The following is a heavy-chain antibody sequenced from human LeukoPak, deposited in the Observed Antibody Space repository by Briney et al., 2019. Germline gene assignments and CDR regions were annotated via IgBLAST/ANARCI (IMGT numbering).Heavy chain of an antibody. J-gene: IGHJ4*02. D-gene: IGHD3-10*01. CDR1: GYSFTAFY. V-gene: IGHV1-2*02. CDR3: ARDGEYGTGSYYRGCFDY. Sequence: ASVKVSCKASGYSFTAFYIHWVRQAPGQGLEWMGWIHPRSGETDYAYKFRGRVTMTRDTSISTTYMDLGSLGSDDTAVYYCARDGEYGTGSYYRGCFDYWGQGTLVTVSS. CDR2: IHPRSGET.